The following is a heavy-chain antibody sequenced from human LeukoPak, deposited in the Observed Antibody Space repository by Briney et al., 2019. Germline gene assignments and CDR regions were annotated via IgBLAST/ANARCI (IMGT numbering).Heavy chain of an antibody. D-gene: IGHD6-6*01. J-gene: IGHJ4*02. V-gene: IGHV3-21*06. CDR3: ARADSNIAARRIGFDS. Sequence: GGSLRLSCAASGFTFSSYSMNWVRQAPGKGLEWVSSISGSSSYIYYTDSMKGRFTISRHNAKNSLYLQMNNLSAEDTAIYYCARADSNIAARRIGFDSWGQGTLVTVSS. CDR1: GFTFSSYS. CDR2: ISGSSSYI.